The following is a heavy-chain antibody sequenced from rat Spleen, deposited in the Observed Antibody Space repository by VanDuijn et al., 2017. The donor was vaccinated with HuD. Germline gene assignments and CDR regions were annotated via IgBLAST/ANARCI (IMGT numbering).Heavy chain of an antibody. CDR2: ISTSGGST. CDR1: GFTFSNYG. Sequence: EVQLVESRGGLVQPGRSLKLSCAASGFTFSNYGMHWIRQAPTKGLEWVASISTSGGSTYYRDSVKGRFTVSRDNAKSTLYLQMDSLRSEDTATYYCATHLRFDYWGQGVMVTVSS. J-gene: IGHJ2*01. D-gene: IGHD2-1*01. CDR3: ATHLRFDY. V-gene: IGHV5-19*01.